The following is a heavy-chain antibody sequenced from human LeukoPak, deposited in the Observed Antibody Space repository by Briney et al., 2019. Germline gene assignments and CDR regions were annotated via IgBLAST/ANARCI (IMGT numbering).Heavy chain of an antibody. CDR1: GYTFTGYY. Sequence: ASVTVSCKASGYTFTGYYMHWVRQPPGQGREGVGWINPNSGGTNYAQKFQGRVTMTRDTSISTAYMELSRLRSDDTAVYYCARTSPAARHYYYYYMDVWGKGTTVTVSS. D-gene: IGHD2-2*01. CDR3: ARTSPAARHYYYYYMDV. CDR2: INPNSGGT. J-gene: IGHJ6*03. V-gene: IGHV1-2*02.